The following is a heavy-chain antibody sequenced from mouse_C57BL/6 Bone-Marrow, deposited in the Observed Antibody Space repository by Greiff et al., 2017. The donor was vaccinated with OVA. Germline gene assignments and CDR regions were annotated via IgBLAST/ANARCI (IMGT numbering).Heavy chain of an antibody. CDR2: IDPSDSYT. CDR1: GYTFTSYW. D-gene: IGHD1-1*01. J-gene: IGHJ1*03. V-gene: IGHV1-69*01. Sequence: QVQLQQSGAELVMPGASVKLSCKASGYTFTSYWMHWVKQRPGQGLEWIGEIDPSDSYTNYNQKFKGKSTLTVDKSSSTAYMHLSSLTSEDSAVYYCARNPYYYGSSHWYFDVWGTGTTVTVSS. CDR3: ARNPYYYGSSHWYFDV.